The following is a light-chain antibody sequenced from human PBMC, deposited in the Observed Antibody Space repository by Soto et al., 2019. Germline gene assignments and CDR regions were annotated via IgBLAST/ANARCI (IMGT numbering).Light chain of an antibody. CDR3: QQYADWPRT. CDR1: QSVGSN. Sequence: EIVMTQSPATLSVSPGDTATLSCRASQSVGSNLAWHQQKRGQAPRLLIYAASARATGIPARFSGSGSGTEFTLTISSLQSEDFAVYYCQQYADWPRTFGQGTNVDIK. J-gene: IGKJ1*01. V-gene: IGKV3-15*01. CDR2: AAS.